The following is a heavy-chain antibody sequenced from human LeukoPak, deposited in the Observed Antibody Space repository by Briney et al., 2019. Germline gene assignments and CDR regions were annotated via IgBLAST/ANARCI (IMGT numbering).Heavy chain of an antibody. CDR1: GFTFSSYP. D-gene: IGHD6-19*01. CDR3: AKGVLQYSSGWRDAFDI. Sequence: GGSVTLSCAASGFTFSSYPMIWVPPAPGKGLEGVSALSGSGGSTYHADPVKGRFTIARDNSKNTLYLQMNSLRAEYTAVYYCAKGVLQYSSGWRDAFDIWGQGTMVTVSS. J-gene: IGHJ3*02. V-gene: IGHV3-23*01. CDR2: LSGSGGST.